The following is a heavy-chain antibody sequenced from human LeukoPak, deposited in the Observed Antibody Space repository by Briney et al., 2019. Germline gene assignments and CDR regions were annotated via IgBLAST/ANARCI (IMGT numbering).Heavy chain of an antibody. CDR3: EAYGSV. Sequence: PGGSLRLSCSASGLNFHDVWMTWVRQTPGRGLEWVANIKGDGSEKNYVGSVRGRFTISRDNAQNLLFLQIDNLRAEDTAIYYCEAYGSVWGQGTLVIVSS. CDR1: GLNFHDVW. J-gene: IGHJ4*02. D-gene: IGHD3-10*01. V-gene: IGHV3-7*03. CDR2: IKGDGSEK.